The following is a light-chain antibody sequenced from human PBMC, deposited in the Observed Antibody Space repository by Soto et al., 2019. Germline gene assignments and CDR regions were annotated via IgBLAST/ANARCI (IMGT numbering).Light chain of an antibody. CDR2: EVS. J-gene: IGLJ3*02. CDR1: SSDVGAYDY. V-gene: IGLV2-14*01. Sequence: QSALTQPASVSGSPGQSITISCTGTSSDVGAYDYVSWYQQHPGKAPKFMLYEVSNRPSGLSNRFSGSKSGNTASLTISGLEAEDEADYYCSSYTTSNPGVFGGGTKLTVL. CDR3: SSYTTSNPGV.